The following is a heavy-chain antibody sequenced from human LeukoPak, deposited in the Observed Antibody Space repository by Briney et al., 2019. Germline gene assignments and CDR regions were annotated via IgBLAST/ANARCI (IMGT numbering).Heavy chain of an antibody. J-gene: IGHJ6*03. V-gene: IGHV4-39*01. CDR2: IYYSGST. CDR1: GGSISSSSYY. CDR3: ARHRDYYYSYMDV. Sequence: PSETLSLTCTVSGGSISSSSYYWGWIRQPPGKGLEWIGAIYYSGSTYYNPSLTSRVTISVDTSKNQFSLKLSSVTAADTAVYYCARHRDYYYSYMDVWGKGTTVTISS.